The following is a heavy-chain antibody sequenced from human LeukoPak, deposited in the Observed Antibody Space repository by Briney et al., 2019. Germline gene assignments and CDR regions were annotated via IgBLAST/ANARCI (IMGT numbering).Heavy chain of an antibody. Sequence: SETLSLTCVVSGGSFNAYYWSWIRQPPGKGLEWIGEINHSGTTNYNPSPKSRVTMSVDASKSQFSLNLSSVTAADTAVYYCARGSVTMISWGQGTLVTVSS. CDR2: INHSGTT. D-gene: IGHD3-22*01. V-gene: IGHV4-34*01. CDR1: GGSFNAYY. J-gene: IGHJ5*02. CDR3: ARGSVTMIS.